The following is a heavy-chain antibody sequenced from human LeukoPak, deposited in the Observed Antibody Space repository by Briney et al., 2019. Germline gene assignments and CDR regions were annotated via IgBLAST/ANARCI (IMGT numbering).Heavy chain of an antibody. Sequence: GGSLRLSCAASRFTFSIYAMHWVRQAPGKGLEWVAVISYDGSNKYYADSVKGRFTISRDNFKNALYLQMNSLRVEDTAVYYCAIDPNWGTHSWGQGVLVTVSS. CDR2: ISYDGSNK. V-gene: IGHV3-30*04. D-gene: IGHD7-27*01. CDR1: RFTFSIYA. CDR3: AIDPNWGTHS. J-gene: IGHJ4*02.